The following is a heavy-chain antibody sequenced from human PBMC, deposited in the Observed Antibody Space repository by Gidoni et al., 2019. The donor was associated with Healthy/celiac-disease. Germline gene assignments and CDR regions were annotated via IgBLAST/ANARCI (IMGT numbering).Heavy chain of an antibody. V-gene: IGHV4-38-2*02. CDR2: IYHDGDT. CDR3: TKDAWDLSKSVY. D-gene: IGHD4-4*01. CDR1: AYSIDTDFY. J-gene: IGHJ4*02. Sequence: QVQLQESGPGRVKPSDTPSLTCSVPAYSIDTDFYWSRIRKSPGTGLEWIGCIYHDGDTYYNSSLKSRITISIDRSKKQCSLNLRSVTAADTAIYYCTKDAWDLSKSVYWGRGTLVTVSS.